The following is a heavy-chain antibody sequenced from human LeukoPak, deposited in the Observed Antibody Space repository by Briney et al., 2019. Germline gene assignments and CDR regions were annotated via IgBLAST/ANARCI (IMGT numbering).Heavy chain of an antibody. CDR1: GGTYSSYA. Sequence: SVKASCKASGGTYSSYAISWVRQAPGQGLEWMGGMIPIFSTANYAQKFQGRVTITADKSTSTAYMELSSLRSEDTAVYYCARDSRSGWPAAWGQGTLVTVSS. D-gene: IGHD6-19*01. J-gene: IGHJ5*02. CDR3: ARDSRSGWPAA. V-gene: IGHV1-69*06. CDR2: MIPIFSTA.